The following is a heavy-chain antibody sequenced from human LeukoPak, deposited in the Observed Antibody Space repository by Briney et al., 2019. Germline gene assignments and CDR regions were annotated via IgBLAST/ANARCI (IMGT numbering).Heavy chain of an antibody. Sequence: ASVKVSCKASGYTFTDYAISWVRQAPGQGLEWMGWISAYNGDTMYAQNIQGRVTMTTDTSTNTACMELGSLRSDDTAVYYCARERVRYYDSSGYLAYWGQGTLVTVSS. V-gene: IGHV1-18*01. J-gene: IGHJ4*02. CDR1: GYTFTDYA. D-gene: IGHD3-22*01. CDR2: ISAYNGDT. CDR3: ARERVRYYDSSGYLAY.